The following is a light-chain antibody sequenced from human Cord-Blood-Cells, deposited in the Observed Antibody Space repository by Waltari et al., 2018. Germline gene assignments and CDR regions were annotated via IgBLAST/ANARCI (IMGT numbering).Light chain of an antibody. CDR2: GAS. V-gene: IGKV3-15*01. Sequence: EIVMTQSPATLSVSPGERATLSCRASQSVSSNLAWYQQKPGQAPRLLIYGASTRATGIPARFSGSGSGTEFTLPMSSLQSEDFAVYDCQQYNNWLTFGGGTKVEIK. CDR3: QQYNNWLT. J-gene: IGKJ4*01. CDR1: QSVSSN.